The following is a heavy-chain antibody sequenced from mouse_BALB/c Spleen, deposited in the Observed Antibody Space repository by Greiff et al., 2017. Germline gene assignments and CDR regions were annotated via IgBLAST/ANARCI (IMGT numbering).Heavy chain of an antibody. CDR3: ARGHYYGSPDWFAY. Sequence: EVKLMESGGGLVKPGGSLKLSCAASGFTFRSYAMSWVRQTPEKRLEWVASISSGGSTYYPDSVKGRFTISRDNARNILYLQMSSLRSEDTAMYYCARGHYYGSPDWFAYWGQGTLVTVSA. J-gene: IGHJ3*01. D-gene: IGHD1-1*01. V-gene: IGHV5-6-5*01. CDR2: ISSGGST. CDR1: GFTFRSYA.